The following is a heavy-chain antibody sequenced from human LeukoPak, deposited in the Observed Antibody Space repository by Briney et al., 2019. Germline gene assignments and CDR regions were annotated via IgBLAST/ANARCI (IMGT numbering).Heavy chain of an antibody. D-gene: IGHD3-3*01. CDR1: GFTFSSYG. V-gene: IGHV3-33*01. CDR2: IWYDGSNK. J-gene: IGHJ4*02. Sequence: GRSLRLSCAASGFTFSSYGMHWVRQAPGKGLEWVAVIWYDGSNKYYADSVKGRFTISRDNSKNTLYLQMNSLRAGDTAVYYCARDESGYYYFDYWGQGTLVTVSS. CDR3: ARDESGYYYFDY.